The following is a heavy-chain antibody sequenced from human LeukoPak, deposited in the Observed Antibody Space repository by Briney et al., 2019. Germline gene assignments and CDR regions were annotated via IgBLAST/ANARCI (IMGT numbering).Heavy chain of an antibody. CDR1: GGSFSGYY. Sequence: AETLSLTCAVYGGSFSGYYWSWIRQPPGRRLEWVGEITHSGSTNYNPSLKSRVTISVDTSKNQFSLKLSSVTAADTAVYYCARGSASNYDFWSGYSVDAFDIWGQGTMVTVSS. CDR3: ARGSASNYDFWSGYSVDAFDI. J-gene: IGHJ3*02. V-gene: IGHV4-34*01. D-gene: IGHD3-3*01. CDR2: ITHSGST.